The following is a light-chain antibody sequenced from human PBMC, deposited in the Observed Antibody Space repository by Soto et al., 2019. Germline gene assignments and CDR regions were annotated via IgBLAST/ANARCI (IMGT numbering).Light chain of an antibody. CDR3: QPSYSTPIT. J-gene: IGKJ5*01. CDR2: AAY. V-gene: IGKV1-39*01. Sequence: DIQMTQSPSSLYASVGGRVTITCRASQSISSYLNWYQQKPGKAAKLLIYAAYSLQSGVTSRFSGSGSGTDFTITISSLQPEDFATYYCQPSYSTPITFGPGTRLEIK. CDR1: QSISSY.